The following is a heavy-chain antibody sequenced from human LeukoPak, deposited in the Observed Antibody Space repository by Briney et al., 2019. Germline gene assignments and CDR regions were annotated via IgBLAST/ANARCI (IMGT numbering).Heavy chain of an antibody. CDR2: INPSGGST. Sequence: ASVNVSCKASGYTFTSYYMHWVRQAPGQGLEWMGIINPSGGSTIYAQTFQGRVTMTRDMSTSTVYMELSSLRSEDTAVYYCARDLVIAARGYYYMDVWGKGTAVTVSS. J-gene: IGHJ6*03. V-gene: IGHV1-46*01. CDR1: GYTFTSYY. D-gene: IGHD6-6*01. CDR3: ARDLVIAARGYYYMDV.